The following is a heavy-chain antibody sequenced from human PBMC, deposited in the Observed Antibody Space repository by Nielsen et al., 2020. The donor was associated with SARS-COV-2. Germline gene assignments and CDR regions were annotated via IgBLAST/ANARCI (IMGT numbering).Heavy chain of an antibody. CDR2: TNPNSGGT. D-gene: IGHD6-6*01. Sequence: WVRQAPGQGLEWMGWTNPNSGGTNYAQKFQGWVTMTRDTSISTAYMELSRLRSDDTAVYYCARAGLSPYSSSSSSYGMDVWGQGTTVTRLL. V-gene: IGHV1-2*04. CDR3: ARAGLSPYSSSSSSYGMDV. J-gene: IGHJ6*02.